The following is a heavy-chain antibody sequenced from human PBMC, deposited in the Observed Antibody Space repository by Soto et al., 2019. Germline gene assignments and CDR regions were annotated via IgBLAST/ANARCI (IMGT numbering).Heavy chain of an antibody. CDR1: GFTFSSYS. CDR3: ARDRVVRGVRYYYYYYYMDV. Sequence: GSLRLSCAASGFTFSSYSMNWVRQAPGKGLEWVSSISSSSSYIYYADSVKGRFTISRDNAKNSLYLQMNSLRAEDTAVYYCARDRVVRGVRYYYYYYYMDVWGKGTTVTVSS. D-gene: IGHD3-10*01. CDR2: ISSSSSYI. J-gene: IGHJ6*03. V-gene: IGHV3-21*01.